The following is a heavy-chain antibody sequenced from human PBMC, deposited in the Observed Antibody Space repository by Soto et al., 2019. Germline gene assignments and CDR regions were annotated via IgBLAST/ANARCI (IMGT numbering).Heavy chain of an antibody. CDR2: ISAYNGNT. V-gene: IGHV1-18*04. D-gene: IGHD3-10*01. Sequence: GASVKVSCKASGYPFPSYGISWVRQAPGQGLEWMGWISAYNGNTNYAQKLQGRVTMTTDTSTSTAYMELRSLRSDDTAVYYCARPNTMVRGVKGYYYYGMDVWGQGTTVTVSS. J-gene: IGHJ6*02. CDR1: GYPFPSYG. CDR3: ARPNTMVRGVKGYYYYGMDV.